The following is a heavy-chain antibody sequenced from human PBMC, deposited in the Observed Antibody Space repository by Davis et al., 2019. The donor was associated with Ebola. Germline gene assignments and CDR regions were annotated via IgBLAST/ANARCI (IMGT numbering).Heavy chain of an antibody. CDR1: GFTFSDYY. CDR3: ARGDIVGATIDY. D-gene: IGHD1-26*01. CDR2: ISSSSSYT. Sequence: PGGSLRLSCAASGFTFSDYYMSWIRQAPGKGLEWVSYISSSSSYTNYADSVKGRFTISRDNAKNSLYLQMNSLRAEDTAVYYCARGDIVGATIDYWGQGTLVTVSS. J-gene: IGHJ4*02. V-gene: IGHV3-11*06.